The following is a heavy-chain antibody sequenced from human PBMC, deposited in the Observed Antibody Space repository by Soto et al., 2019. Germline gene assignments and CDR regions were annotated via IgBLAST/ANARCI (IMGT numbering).Heavy chain of an antibody. CDR1: GYTFTSYY. Sequence: ASVKVSCKASGYTFTSYYMHWVRQAPGQGLEWMGIINPSGGSTSYAQKFQGRVTMTRDTSTSTVYMELSSLRSEDTAVYYCASHYYGSGSYYNAFDIWGQGTMVTV. CDR2: INPSGGST. J-gene: IGHJ3*02. V-gene: IGHV1-46*01. CDR3: ASHYYGSGSYYNAFDI. D-gene: IGHD3-10*01.